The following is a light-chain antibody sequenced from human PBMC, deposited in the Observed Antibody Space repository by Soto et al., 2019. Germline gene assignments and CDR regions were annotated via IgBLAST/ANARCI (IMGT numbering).Light chain of an antibody. CDR1: SSDVDNYNY. Sequence: QSALTQPASVSGSPGQSITISCTGTSSDVDNYNYVSWYQHHPGKAPKLMIYEVSNRPSGVSNRFSGSKSGNTASLTISGLQSEDEADYYCSSYAGSSTPYVFGNGTKVTVL. V-gene: IGLV2-14*01. CDR3: SSYAGSSTPYV. J-gene: IGLJ1*01. CDR2: EVS.